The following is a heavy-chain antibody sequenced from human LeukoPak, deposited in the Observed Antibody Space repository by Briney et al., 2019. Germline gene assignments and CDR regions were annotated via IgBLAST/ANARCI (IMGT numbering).Heavy chain of an antibody. J-gene: IGHJ4*02. Sequence: GGSLRLSCAASGFTFNTHAMHWVRQAPGKGLEWVAFISYDGSIKYYADSVKGRFTISRDNAKNTLYLQMNSLRAEDTAVYYCARTTTVLSPYDCWGQGTLVTVSS. V-gene: IGHV3-30-3*01. CDR2: ISYDGSIK. D-gene: IGHD4-17*01. CDR1: GFTFNTHA. CDR3: ARTTTVLSPYDC.